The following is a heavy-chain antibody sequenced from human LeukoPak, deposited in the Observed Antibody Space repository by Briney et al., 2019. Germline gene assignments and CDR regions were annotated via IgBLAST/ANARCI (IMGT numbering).Heavy chain of an antibody. CDR2: ISSSSSYI. CDR1: GFTFSSYS. Sequence: GGSLRLSCAASGFTFSSYSMNWVRQAPGKGLEWVSSISSSSSYIYYADSVKGRFTISRDNAKNSPYLQMNSLRAEDTAVYYCARYEGRDDAFDIWGQGTMVTVSS. CDR3: ARYEGRDDAFDI. V-gene: IGHV3-21*01. D-gene: IGHD3-3*01. J-gene: IGHJ3*02.